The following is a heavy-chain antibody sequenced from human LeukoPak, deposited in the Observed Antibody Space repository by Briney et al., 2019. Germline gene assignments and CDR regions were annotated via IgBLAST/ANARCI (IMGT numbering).Heavy chain of an antibody. J-gene: IGHJ4*02. CDR2: ISYDGSNK. CDR3: ARDAGDSGGYYFDS. D-gene: IGHD2-21*02. CDR1: GFTFRNYA. V-gene: IGHV3-30*04. Sequence: HPGGSLRPSCAASGFTFRNYAMHWVRQAPGKGLEWVAVISYDGSNKLYADSVKGRFTISRDNSKNSLYLQMSSLRAEDTAVYYCARDAGDSGGYYFDSWGQGTLVTVSS.